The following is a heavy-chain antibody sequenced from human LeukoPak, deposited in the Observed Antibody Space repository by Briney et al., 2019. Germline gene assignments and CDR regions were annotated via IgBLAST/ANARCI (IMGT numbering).Heavy chain of an antibody. CDR2: FSYSGNT. V-gene: IGHV4-59*02. D-gene: IGHD5-12*01. CDR3: ARGPLDSGYTYFDY. Sequence: SETLSLTCTVSGGSVSSYYRSWIRQPPGKGLEWIGYFSYSGNTNYNPSLKSQVTISVDTSKNQFSLKLSSVTAADTAVYYCARGPLDSGYTYFDYWGQGTLVSVAS. J-gene: IGHJ4*02. CDR1: GGSVSSYY.